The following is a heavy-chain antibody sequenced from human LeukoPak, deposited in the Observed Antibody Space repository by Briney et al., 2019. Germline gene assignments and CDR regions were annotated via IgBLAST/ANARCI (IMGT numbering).Heavy chain of an antibody. J-gene: IGHJ4*02. CDR3: ARFGSDSYGYRYYFDY. CDR1: GGSISSYY. V-gene: IGHV4-59*08. CDR2: ISYGGST. Sequence: SETLSLTCTVSGGSISSYYWSWIRQSPGKGLQWIGYISYGGSTNYDSSLKSRLTMSVDTSKNQFSLKLRSVTAADTAVYYCARFGSDSYGYRYYFDYWGQGARVTVSS. D-gene: IGHD3-16*01.